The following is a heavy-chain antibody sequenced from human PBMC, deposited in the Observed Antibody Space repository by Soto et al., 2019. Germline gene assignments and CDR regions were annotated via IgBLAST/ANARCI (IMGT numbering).Heavy chain of an antibody. V-gene: IGHV4-31*03. CDR2: IYYSGST. CDR3: AREDPMIVFFDY. CDR1: GGSISSGGYY. Sequence: SETLSLTCTVSGGSISSGGYYWSWIRQHPGKGLEWIGYIYYSGSTYYNPSLKSRVTISVDTSKNQFSLKLGSVTAADTAVYYCAREDPMIVFFDYWGQGTLVTVSS. J-gene: IGHJ4*02. D-gene: IGHD3-22*01.